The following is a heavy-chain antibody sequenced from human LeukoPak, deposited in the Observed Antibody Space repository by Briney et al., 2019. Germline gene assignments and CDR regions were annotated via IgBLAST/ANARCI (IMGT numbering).Heavy chain of an antibody. Sequence: GGSLRLSCAAPGFTFSSYGMNWVRQAPGKGLEWVAVISYDGSNKYYADSVKGRFTISIDNSKNTLYLQMNSLRAEDTAVYYCAKDMVSGSYYGGYYYYRMDVWGQGTTVTVSS. D-gene: IGHD1-26*01. CDR2: ISYDGSNK. CDR3: AKDMVSGSYYGGYYYYRMDV. V-gene: IGHV3-30*18. J-gene: IGHJ6*02. CDR1: GFTFSSYG.